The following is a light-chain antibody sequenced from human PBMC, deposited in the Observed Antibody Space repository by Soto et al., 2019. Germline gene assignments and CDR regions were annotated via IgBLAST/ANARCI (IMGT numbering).Light chain of an antibody. CDR3: QQYGSSPPRT. V-gene: IGKV3-20*01. CDR1: QSVNGNY. J-gene: IGKJ1*01. Sequence: EIVLTQSPGTLSLSPGERATLSCRASQSVNGNYLAWYQQKPGQAPRLLIYGASSRTTGIPDRFSGSGSGTDFTLTISRLEPEDFAVYYCQQYGSSPPRTFGQGTKVE. CDR2: GAS.